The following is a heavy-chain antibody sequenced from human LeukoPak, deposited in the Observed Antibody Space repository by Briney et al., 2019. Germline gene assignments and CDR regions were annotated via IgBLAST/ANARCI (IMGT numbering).Heavy chain of an antibody. V-gene: IGHV3-30*09. CDR2: ISYDGSNK. J-gene: IGHJ4*02. CDR3: ASLTNPGY. Sequence: SCKASRYTFTSYYMHWVRQAPGKGLEWVAVISYDGSNKYYADSVKGRFAISRDNSKNTLYLQMNSLRAEDTAVYYCASLTNPGYWGQGTLVTVSS. D-gene: IGHD3-9*01. CDR1: RYTFTSYY.